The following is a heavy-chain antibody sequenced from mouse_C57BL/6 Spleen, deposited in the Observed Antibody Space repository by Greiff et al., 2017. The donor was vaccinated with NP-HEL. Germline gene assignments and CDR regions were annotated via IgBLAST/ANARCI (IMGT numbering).Heavy chain of an antibody. CDR1: GYTFNSYW. CDR2: IDPSDSYT. CDR3: ARAYGSSYEYFEV. D-gene: IGHD1-1*01. J-gene: IGHJ1*03. V-gene: IGHV1-69*01. Sequence: QVQLQQPGAELVMPGASVTLSCKASGYTFNSYWMHWVKQRPGQGLEWIGEIDPSDSYTKYNPQFKGKSTLTVYKSSSTAYMQLSRLTSEDSAVYYCARAYGSSYEYFEVWGTGTTVTVSS.